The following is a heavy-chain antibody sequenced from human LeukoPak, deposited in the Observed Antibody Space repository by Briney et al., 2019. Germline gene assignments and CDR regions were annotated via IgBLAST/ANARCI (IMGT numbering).Heavy chain of an antibody. CDR2: IYYSGST. J-gene: IGHJ4*02. V-gene: IGHV4-59*01. CDR1: GGSISSYY. D-gene: IGHD5-18*01. Sequence: SETLSLTCTVSGGSISSYYWSWIRRPPGEGLEWIGYIYYSGSTNYNPSLKSRVTISVDTSKNQFSLKLSSVTAADTAVYYCARVHGYSYGVFDYWGQGTLVTVSS. CDR3: ARVHGYSYGVFDY.